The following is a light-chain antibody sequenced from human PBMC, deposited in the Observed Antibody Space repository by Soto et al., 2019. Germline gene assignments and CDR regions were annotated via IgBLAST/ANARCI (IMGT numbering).Light chain of an antibody. CDR2: EVS. V-gene: IGLV2-8*01. Sequence: QSALTQPPSASGSPGQSVTISCTGTSSDVGDYNYVSWYQQHPGKAPKLMSYEVSKRPSGVPDRFSGSKSGNTASLTVSGLQAEDEADYYCSSYAGSLYVFGTGTKLTVL. CDR3: SSYAGSLYV. CDR1: SSDVGDYNY. J-gene: IGLJ1*01.